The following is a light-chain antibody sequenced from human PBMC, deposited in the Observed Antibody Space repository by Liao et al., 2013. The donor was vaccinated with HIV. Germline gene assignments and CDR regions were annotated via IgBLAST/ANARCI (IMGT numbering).Light chain of an antibody. CDR2: QDT. J-gene: IGLJ1*01. CDR3: QSADSSTSYYV. V-gene: IGLV3-1*01. CDR1: ELGDKY. Sequence: SYAVTQPPSVSVSPGQTASIICSGDELGDKYASWYQQRPGQSPVLVIYQDTKRPSGIPERFSGSSSGTTATLTISGVRAEDEADYYCQSADSSTSYYVFGPGTKVTVL.